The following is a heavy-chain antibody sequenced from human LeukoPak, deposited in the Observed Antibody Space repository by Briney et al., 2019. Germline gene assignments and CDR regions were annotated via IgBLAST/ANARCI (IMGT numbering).Heavy chain of an antibody. J-gene: IGHJ6*02. D-gene: IGHD3-3*01. CDR3: ARAISPVAYYGMDV. Sequence: ASVKVSCKASGYTFSNYSVHWVRQAPGQGLDWMGIINPSGGSTSYAQKFQGRVIMTRDTSTSTVYMQLSSLRSEDTAVYYCARAISPVAYYGMDVWGQGTTVTVSS. CDR2: INPSGGST. CDR1: GYTFSNYS. V-gene: IGHV1-46*01.